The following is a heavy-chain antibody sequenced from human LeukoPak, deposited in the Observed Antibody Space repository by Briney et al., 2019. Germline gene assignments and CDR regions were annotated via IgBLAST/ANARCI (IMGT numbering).Heavy chain of an antibody. J-gene: IGHJ4*02. CDR2: IYGSGADT. V-gene: IGHV3-23*01. D-gene: IGHD3-10*01. CDR3: AKNYGPGNAFYDY. Sequence: GGSLRLSCAASGFTFDSYAMTWVRQVPGKGLEWVAAIYGSGADTFYADSVKARFTVSRDNSKNTLFLQLNSLTAEDSAVYYCAKNYGPGNAFYDYWGQGVLVTVSS. CDR1: GFTFDSYA.